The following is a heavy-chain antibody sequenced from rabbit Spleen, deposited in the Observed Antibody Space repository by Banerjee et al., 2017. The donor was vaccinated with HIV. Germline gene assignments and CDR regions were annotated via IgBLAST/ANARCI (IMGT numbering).Heavy chain of an antibody. J-gene: IGHJ6*01. D-gene: IGHD8-1*01. CDR2: IEGGGSAFT. CDR3: ARDSGSSFSSYGMDL. V-gene: IGHV1S40*01. CDR1: GVSFSSDQY. Sequence: QSSEESGGDLVKPGASLTLTCTASGVSFSSDQYMCWVRQAPGKGLEWIACIEGGGSAFTYFASWAKGRFTISKTSSTTVTLQMTSLTAADTATYFCARDSGSSFSSYGMDLWGPGTLVTVS.